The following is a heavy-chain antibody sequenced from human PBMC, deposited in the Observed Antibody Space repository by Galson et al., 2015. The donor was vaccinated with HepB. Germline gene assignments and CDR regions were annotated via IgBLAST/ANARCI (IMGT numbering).Heavy chain of an antibody. CDR2: ISDDGTDE. Sequence: SLRLSCAASGFTFSHYAMHWVRQAPGKGLEWMAFISDDGTDENYADSLKGRLTISRDNSKNSVYVQMNSLRTEDTALYFCVRDYIYGYSFDLWGRGTPVTVSS. J-gene: IGHJ4*02. CDR3: VRDYIYGYSFDL. D-gene: IGHD5-18*01. CDR1: GFTFSHYA. V-gene: IGHV3-30*14.